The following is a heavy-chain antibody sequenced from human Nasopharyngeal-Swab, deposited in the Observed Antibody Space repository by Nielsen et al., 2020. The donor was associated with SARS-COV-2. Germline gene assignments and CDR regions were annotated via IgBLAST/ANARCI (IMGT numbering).Heavy chain of an antibody. D-gene: IGHD3-3*01. CDR2: ISAYNGNT. V-gene: IGHV1-18*01. CDR1: GYTFTSYG. J-gene: IGHJ4*02. Sequence: ASVKVSCKASGYTFTSYGISCVRQAPGQGLEWMGWISAYNGNTNYAQKLQGRVTMTTDTSTSTAYMELRSLRSADTAVYYCARDDSSNYDFWSGYYTSFDYCGQGILVTVSS. CDR3: ARDDSSNYDFWSGYYTSFDY.